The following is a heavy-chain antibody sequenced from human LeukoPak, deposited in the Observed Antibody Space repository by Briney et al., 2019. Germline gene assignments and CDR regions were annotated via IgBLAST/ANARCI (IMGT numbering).Heavy chain of an antibody. CDR1: GYTFTSYG. J-gene: IGHJ4*02. Sequence: ASVKVSCEASGYTFTSYGISWVRQAPGQGLEWMGWISAYNGNTNYAQKLQGRVTMTTDTSTSTAYMELRSLRSDDTAVYYCARDLVPSRYSYGSSGVDYWGQGTLVTVSS. V-gene: IGHV1-18*01. D-gene: IGHD5-18*01. CDR3: ARDLVPSRYSYGSSGVDY. CDR2: ISAYNGNT.